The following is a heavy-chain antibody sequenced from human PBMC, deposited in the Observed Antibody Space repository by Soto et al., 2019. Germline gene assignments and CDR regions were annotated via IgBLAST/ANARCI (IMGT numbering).Heavy chain of an antibody. CDR2: ISSSGTTI. CDR1: GFTFSRVS. J-gene: IGHJ6*02. CDR3: ASSEGNYYYYGMDV. Sequence: GGSLRLSCAASGFTFSRVSMNWVRQVPGKGLEWVSFISSSGTTIYYADSVKGRFTISRDNAKNSLFLQMNSLRVEDTAVYYCASSEGNYYYYGMDVWGQGTTVTVSS. V-gene: IGHV3-48*04.